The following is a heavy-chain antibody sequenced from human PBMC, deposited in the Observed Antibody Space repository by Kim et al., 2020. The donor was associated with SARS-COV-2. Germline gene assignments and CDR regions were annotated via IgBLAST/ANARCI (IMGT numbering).Heavy chain of an antibody. V-gene: IGHV1-2*02. J-gene: IGHJ4*02. Sequence: YAKKFQGRVTMTRDTSISTAYMELSRLRSDDTAVYYCAVRGDSSGYYLDYWGQGTLVTVSS. D-gene: IGHD3-22*01. CDR3: AVRGDSSGYYLDY.